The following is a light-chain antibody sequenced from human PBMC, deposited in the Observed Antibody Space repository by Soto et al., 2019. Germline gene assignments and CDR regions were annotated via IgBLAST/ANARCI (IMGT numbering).Light chain of an antibody. CDR3: QQSYSTPSIT. V-gene: IGKV1-39*01. Sequence: DIPMTQSPSSLSASVGDRVTITCRASQSISRYLNWYQQKPGKAPKLLIYAASSLQSGVPLRFSGSGSGTDFTLTISSLQPEDFATYSCQQSYSTPSITFGHGTRLEIK. J-gene: IGKJ5*01. CDR1: QSISRY. CDR2: AAS.